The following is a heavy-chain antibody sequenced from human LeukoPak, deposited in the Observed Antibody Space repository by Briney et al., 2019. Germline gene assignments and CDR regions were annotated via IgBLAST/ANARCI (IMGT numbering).Heavy chain of an antibody. CDR3: ARGYSSGWYRGWFDP. D-gene: IGHD6-19*01. V-gene: IGHV4-59*01. J-gene: IGHJ5*02. CDR1: GGSMSSYY. Sequence: PSETLSLTCTVSGGSMSSYYWNWIRQPPGKGLEWSGHIHYNGNTNYNPSLKSGVTISVDTSKNQFSLKLSSVTAADTAVYYCARGYSSGWYRGWFDPWGQGTLVIVSS. CDR2: IHYNGNT.